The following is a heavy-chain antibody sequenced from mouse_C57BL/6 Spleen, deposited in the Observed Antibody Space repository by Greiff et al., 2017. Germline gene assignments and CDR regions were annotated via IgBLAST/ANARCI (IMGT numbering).Heavy chain of an antibody. D-gene: IGHD1-1*01. CDR2: IHPSDSDT. J-gene: IGHJ4*01. CDR1: GYTFTSYW. V-gene: IGHV1-74*01. CDR3: ATAEVVATDYAMDY. Sequence: QVQLQQPGAELVKPGASVKVSCKASGYTFTSYWMHWVKQRPGQGLEWIGRIHPSDSDTNYNQKFKGKATLTVDKSSSTAYIQLSRLTPEDSAVYDCATAEVVATDYAMDYWGQGTSVTVSS.